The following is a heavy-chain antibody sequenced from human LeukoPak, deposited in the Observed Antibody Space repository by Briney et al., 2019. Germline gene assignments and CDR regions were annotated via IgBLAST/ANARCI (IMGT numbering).Heavy chain of an antibody. CDR3: ARDQGSGFDY. J-gene: IGHJ4*02. CDR1: GFTFNNYV. CDR2: ISSSSSYI. Sequence: GGSLRLSCEASGFTFNNYVMTWVRQAPGKGLEWVSSISSSSSYIYYADSVKGRFTISRDNAKNSLYLQMNSLRAEDTAVYYCARDQGSGFDYWGQGTLVTVSS. V-gene: IGHV3-21*01.